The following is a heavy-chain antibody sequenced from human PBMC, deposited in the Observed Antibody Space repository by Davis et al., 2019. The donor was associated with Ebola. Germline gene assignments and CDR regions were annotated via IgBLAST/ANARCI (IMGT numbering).Heavy chain of an antibody. V-gene: IGHV3-73*01. CDR1: GFTFSGSA. D-gene: IGHD1-26*01. J-gene: IGHJ4*02. Sequence: GESLKISCAASGFTFSGSAMHWVRQASGKGLEWVGRIRSKANSYATAYAASVKVRFTISRDDSKNKAYLQMNSLKTEDTAVYYCTSTKVGGDYWGQGTLVTVSS. CDR2: IRSKANSYAT. CDR3: TSTKVGGDY.